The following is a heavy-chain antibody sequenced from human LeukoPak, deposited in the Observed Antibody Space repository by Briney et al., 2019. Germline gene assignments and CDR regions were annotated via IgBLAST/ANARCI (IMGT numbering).Heavy chain of an antibody. D-gene: IGHD1-1*01. CDR1: GGTFSSYA. V-gene: IGHV1-69*05. J-gene: IGHJ5*02. CDR2: IIPIFGTA. CDR3: AQRVGSTQYNRFDP. Sequence: SVKVSCKASGGTFSSYAISWVRQAPGQGLEWMGGIIPIFGTANYAQKFQGRVTITTDESTSTAYMELSSLRSEDTAVYYCAQRVGSTQYNRFDPWGQGTLVTVSS.